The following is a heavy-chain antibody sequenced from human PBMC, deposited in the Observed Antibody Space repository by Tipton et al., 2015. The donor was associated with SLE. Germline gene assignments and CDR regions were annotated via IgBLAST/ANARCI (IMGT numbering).Heavy chain of an antibody. J-gene: IGHJ1*01. CDR2: INPNSGGT. D-gene: IGHD5-18*01. Sequence: QLVQSGAEVKKPRASVKVSCKASGYTFTDYYIHWVRQAPGQGLEWMGWINPNSGGTIYAQKFQGRVAMTRDTSISTAYMELSRLRSDDTAVYYCARGGYSYGLWGYFQHWGQGTLVTVSS. CDR1: GYTFTDYY. V-gene: IGHV1-2*02. CDR3: ARGGYSYGLWGYFQH.